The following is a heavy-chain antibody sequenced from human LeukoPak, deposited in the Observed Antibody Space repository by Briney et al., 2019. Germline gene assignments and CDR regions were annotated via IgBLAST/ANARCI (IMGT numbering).Heavy chain of an antibody. V-gene: IGHV3-23*01. CDR1: GFTFSNYA. CDR2: ISASGGTT. Sequence: WGSLRLSCAASGFTFSNYAMSWVRQAPGKGLEWVSVISASGGTTYYADSVKGRFTISRDNSKNTLYLQMNSLRAKDTAVYYCARGWRSVDFWGQGTLVTVSS. CDR3: ARGWRSVDF. J-gene: IGHJ4*02. D-gene: IGHD3-16*01.